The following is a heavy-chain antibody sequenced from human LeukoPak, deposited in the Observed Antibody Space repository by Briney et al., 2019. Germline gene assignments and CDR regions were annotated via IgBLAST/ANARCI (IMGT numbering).Heavy chain of an antibody. V-gene: IGHV4-39*07. CDR2: NYYSGST. J-gene: IGHJ5*02. CDR1: GGSISSSSYY. Sequence: SETLSLTCTVSGGSISSSSYYGGWVRQPPGKGLEWIGWNYYSGSTYYNPSLKTRVTISVDTSKNQFSLKLSSVTAADTAVYYCAREQCCGSGSPWFDPWGQGTLVTVSS. D-gene: IGHD3-10*01. CDR3: AREQCCGSGSPWFDP.